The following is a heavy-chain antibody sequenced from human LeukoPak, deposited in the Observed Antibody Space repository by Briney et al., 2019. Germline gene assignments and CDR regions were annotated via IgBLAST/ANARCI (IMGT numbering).Heavy chain of an antibody. D-gene: IGHD5-18*01. Sequence: PSETLSLTCAVSGGSINSGGYSWSWIRQPPGKGLEWMGYIYHSGSTYYNPSLKSRVTMSVDKSKNHFSLKLTSVTAADTAVYYCARAYSPSVWGQGTLVTVSS. J-gene: IGHJ4*02. CDR1: GGSINSGGYS. CDR2: IYHSGST. V-gene: IGHV4-30-2*01. CDR3: ARAYSPSV.